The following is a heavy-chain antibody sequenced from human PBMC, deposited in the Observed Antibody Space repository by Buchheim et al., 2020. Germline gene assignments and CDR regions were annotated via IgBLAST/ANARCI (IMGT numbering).Heavy chain of an antibody. D-gene: IGHD5-18*01. CDR3: ARGDSYGYYSYFDY. V-gene: IGHV4-59*01. J-gene: IGHJ4*02. CDR1: GGSISSYY. CDR2: IYYSGST. Sequence: QVQLQESGPGLVKPSETLSLTCTVSGGSISSYYWSWIRQPPGKGLEWIGYIYYSGSTNYNPSLKSRVTISVDTSKNQFSLKLSSVTAADTAVYYCARGDSYGYYSYFDYWGQGTL.